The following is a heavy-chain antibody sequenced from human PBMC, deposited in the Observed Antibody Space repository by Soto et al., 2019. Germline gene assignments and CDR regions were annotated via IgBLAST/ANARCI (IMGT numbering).Heavy chain of an antibody. Sequence: AASVKVSCKASGYTFTNYEINWVRQATGQGLEWMGWMNPGSGNTGYARKFQGRVTMTRNISISTAYMELSRLGSDDAAIYYCARMASSGSLNWFDPWGQGTLVTVSS. J-gene: IGHJ5*02. CDR1: GYTFTNYE. CDR3: ARMASSGSLNWFDP. CDR2: MNPGSGNT. D-gene: IGHD3-10*01. V-gene: IGHV1-8*01.